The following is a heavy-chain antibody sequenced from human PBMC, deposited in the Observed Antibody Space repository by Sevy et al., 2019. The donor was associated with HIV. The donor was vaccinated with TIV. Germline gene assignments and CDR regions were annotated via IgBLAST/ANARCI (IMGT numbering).Heavy chain of an antibody. V-gene: IGHV3-23*01. CDR3: AREGCTKPHDY. CDR2: LSFGCGEI. Sequence: GGSLRLSCAASGVTFNKYSMSWVRQPPGKWLEWVATLSFGCGEINYADSVKGRFTISRDNSKNSFYLQMNNLRAEDTALYYCAREGCTKPHDYWGQGILVTVSS. J-gene: IGHJ4*02. CDR1: GVTFNKYS. D-gene: IGHD2-8*01.